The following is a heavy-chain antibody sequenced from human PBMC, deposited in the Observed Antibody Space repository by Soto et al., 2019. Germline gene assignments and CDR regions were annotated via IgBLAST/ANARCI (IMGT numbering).Heavy chain of an antibody. D-gene: IGHD6-13*01. CDR3: ARDWAAAGPFDC. CDR2: ISAYNGNT. Sequence: GASVKVSCKASGYTFTSYGISWVRQAPGQGLEWMGWISAYNGNTNYAQKLQGRVTITTDTSTSTAYMELRSLRSEDTAVYYYARDWAAAGPFDCWGQGTWVTV. J-gene: IGHJ4*02. V-gene: IGHV1-18*01. CDR1: GYTFTSYG.